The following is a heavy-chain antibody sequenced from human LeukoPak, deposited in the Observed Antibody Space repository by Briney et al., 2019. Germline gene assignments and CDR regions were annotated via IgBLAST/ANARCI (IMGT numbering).Heavy chain of an antibody. D-gene: IGHD4-17*01. CDR2: IRSSGSTI. Sequence: QSGGSLRLSCTASGFTFSGYSMNWVRQAPGKGLEWISYIRSSGSTIYYADSMKGRFTISRGNAKNSLYLQMNSLRAEDTAVYYCAKAPRPTVTTAFDIWGQGTMVTVSS. CDR1: GFTFSGYS. V-gene: IGHV3-48*04. CDR3: AKAPRPTVTTAFDI. J-gene: IGHJ3*02.